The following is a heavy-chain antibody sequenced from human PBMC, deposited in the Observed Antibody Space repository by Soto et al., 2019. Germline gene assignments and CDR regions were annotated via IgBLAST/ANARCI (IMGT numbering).Heavy chain of an antibody. CDR1: GFTFSSYA. CDR2: ISYAGSNK. CDR3: ARDRGSSSWDFDRDYYYGMDV. V-gene: IGHV3-30-3*01. J-gene: IGHJ6*02. D-gene: IGHD6-13*01. Sequence: QVQLVESGGGVVQPGRSLRLSCAASGFTFSSYAMHWVRQAPGKGLEWVAVISYAGSNKYYADSVKGRFTISRDNSKNTLYLQMNSLRAGDTAVYYCARDRGSSSWDFDRDYYYGMDVWGQGTTVTVSS.